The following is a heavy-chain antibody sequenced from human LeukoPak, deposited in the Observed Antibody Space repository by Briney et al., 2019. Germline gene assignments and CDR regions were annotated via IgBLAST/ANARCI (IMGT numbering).Heavy chain of an antibody. CDR1: GGSISSGSYY. Sequence: SQTLSLTCTVSGGSISSGSYYWSWIRQPAGKGLEWIGRIYHSGSTYYNPSLKSRVTISVDTSKNQFSLKLSSVTAADTAVYYCARVLPDPSFDYWGQGTLVTISS. CDR3: ARVLPDPSFDY. J-gene: IGHJ4*02. CDR2: IYHSGST. D-gene: IGHD3-10*01. V-gene: IGHV4-61*02.